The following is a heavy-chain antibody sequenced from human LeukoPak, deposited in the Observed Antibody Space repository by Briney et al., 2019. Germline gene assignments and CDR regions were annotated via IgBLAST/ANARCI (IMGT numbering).Heavy chain of an antibody. D-gene: IGHD5/OR15-5a*01. J-gene: IGHJ5*02. CDR3: ARGDVLDNNVYNWFDP. Sequence: ASVKVSCKTFGYTFTSYYMHWARQAPGQGLEWMGIINPSGGSTTYAQKFQGRVTMTRDTSTSTVYMELSSLRSEDTALYYCARGDVLDNNVYNWFDPWGQGTLVIVSS. V-gene: IGHV1-46*01. CDR2: INPSGGST. CDR1: GYTFTSYY.